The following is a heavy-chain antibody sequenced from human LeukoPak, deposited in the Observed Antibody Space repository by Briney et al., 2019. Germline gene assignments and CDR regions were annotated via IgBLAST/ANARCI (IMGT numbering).Heavy chain of an antibody. CDR3: ARDEGIAGRYDY. CDR1: GYNFIDYY. J-gene: IGHJ4*02. Sequence: ASVRVSCKASGYNFIDYYIHWVRHAPGQGLEWLGWINPNRGVAKYAQKFQGSVSMTRDTSIRTAYRDLTRLRYDDTAVYYCARDEGIAGRYDYWGQGSLVTVSS. CDR2: INPNRGVA. D-gene: IGHD2-15*01. V-gene: IGHV1-2*02.